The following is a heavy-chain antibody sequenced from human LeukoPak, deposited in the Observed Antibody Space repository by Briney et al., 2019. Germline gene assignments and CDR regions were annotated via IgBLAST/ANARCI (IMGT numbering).Heavy chain of an antibody. CDR2: ISSSGSTI. V-gene: IGHV3-11*01. CDR1: GFTLRDYY. D-gene: IGHD1-1*01. CDR3: ARGRDGAWNGGDS. Sequence: GGSLRLSCAASGFTLRDYYMSGIRPPPSRGLAGVSYISSSGSTIYYADSVKGRLTISRDNAKNSLYLQMNSLRGEDTAVYYCARGRDGAWNGGDSWGQGALVTVSS. J-gene: IGHJ4*02.